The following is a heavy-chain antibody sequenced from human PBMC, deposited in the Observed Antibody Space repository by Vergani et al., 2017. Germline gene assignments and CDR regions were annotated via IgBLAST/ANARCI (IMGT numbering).Heavy chain of an antibody. J-gene: IGHJ4*02. CDR3: ARGGGYCSSTSCPPGY. Sequence: QVQLQESGPGLVKPSQTLSLTCTVSGGSISSGGYYWSWIRQHPGKGLEWIGYIYYRGSTYYHPSLKSRVTISVDTSKNQFSLKLSSVTAADTAVYYCARGGGYCSSTSCPPGYWGQGTLVTVSS. CDR1: GGSISSGGYY. CDR2: IYYRGST. D-gene: IGHD2-2*01. V-gene: IGHV4-31*03.